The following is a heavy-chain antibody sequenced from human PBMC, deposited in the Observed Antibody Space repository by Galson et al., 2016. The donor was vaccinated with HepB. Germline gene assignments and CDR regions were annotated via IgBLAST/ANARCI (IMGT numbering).Heavy chain of an antibody. D-gene: IGHD5-12*01. CDR3: AREGFAGYQGEYFGMDV. Sequence: SLRLSCAASGFTFRNYLMSWVRQAPGRGLEWVANITEDGREEKYVDSVLGRFTISRDNAKNSVFLQMDRLRAEDTAVYYCAREGFAGYQGEYFGMDVWGRGTTVIVSS. V-gene: IGHV3-7*03. J-gene: IGHJ6*02. CDR1: GFTFRNYL. CDR2: ITEDGREE.